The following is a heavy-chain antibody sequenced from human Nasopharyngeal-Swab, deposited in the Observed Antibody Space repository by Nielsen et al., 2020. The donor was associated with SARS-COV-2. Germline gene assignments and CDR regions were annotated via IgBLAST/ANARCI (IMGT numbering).Heavy chain of an antibody. CDR1: GGSISSYY. D-gene: IGHD5-24*01. J-gene: IGHJ4*02. Sequence: SETLSLTCTVSGGSISSYYWSWIRQPAGKGLEWIGRIYTTGSTNYNPSLKSRVTISVDTSKNQFSLKLSSVTAADTAVYYCARLPRRWLQYYFDYWGQGTLVTVSS. CDR3: ARLPRRWLQYYFDY. CDR2: IYTTGST. V-gene: IGHV4-4*07.